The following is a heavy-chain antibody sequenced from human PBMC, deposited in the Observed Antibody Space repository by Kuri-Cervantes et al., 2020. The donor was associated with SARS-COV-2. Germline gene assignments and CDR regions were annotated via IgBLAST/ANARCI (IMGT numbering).Heavy chain of an antibody. J-gene: IGHJ1*01. CDR3: ASGYSGSYSYFQH. CDR1: GFTFSSYA. CDR2: ISYDGSNK. D-gene: IGHD1-26*01. V-gene: IGHV3-30*04. Sequence: GESLKISCAASGFTFSSYAMHWVRQAPGKGLEWVAVISYDGSNKYYADPVKGRFTISRDNSKNTLYLQMNSLRAEDTAVYYCASGYSGSYSYFQHWGQGTLVTVSS.